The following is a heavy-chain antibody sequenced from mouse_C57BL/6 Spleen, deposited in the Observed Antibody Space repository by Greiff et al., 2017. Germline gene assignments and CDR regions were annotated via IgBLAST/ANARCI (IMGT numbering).Heavy chain of an antibody. CDR3: ARPSYGYDVGYAMDY. Sequence: EVMLVESGGGLVKPGGSLKLSCAASGFTFSDYGMHWVRQAPEKGLEWVAYISSGSSTIYYADTVKGRFTISRDNAKNTLFLQMTSLRSEDTAMYYCARPSYGYDVGYAMDYWGQGTSVTVSS. CDR1: GFTFSDYG. J-gene: IGHJ4*01. V-gene: IGHV5-17*01. CDR2: ISSGSSTI. D-gene: IGHD2-2*01.